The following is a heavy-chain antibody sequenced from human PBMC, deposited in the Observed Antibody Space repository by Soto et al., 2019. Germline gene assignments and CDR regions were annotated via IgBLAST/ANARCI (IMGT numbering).Heavy chain of an antibody. CDR3: AANLVGYCSSTSCYKPYYYYYGMDV. Sequence: SVKVSCKASGFTFTSSAVQWVRQARGQRLEWIGWIVVGSGNTNYAQKFQERVTITRDMSTSTAYMELSSLRSEDTAVYYCAANLVGYCSSTSCYKPYYYYYGMDVWGQGTTVTVS. CDR2: IVVGSGNT. V-gene: IGHV1-58*01. CDR1: GFTFTSSA. D-gene: IGHD2-2*02. J-gene: IGHJ6*02.